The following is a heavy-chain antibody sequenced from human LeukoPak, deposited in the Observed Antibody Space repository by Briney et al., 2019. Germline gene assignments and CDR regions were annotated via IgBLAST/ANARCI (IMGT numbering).Heavy chain of an antibody. CDR2: INPNGGAT. CDR3: SRDRADGSMNAFDV. Sequence: ASVKVSCKASGYTFTGYYIHWLRQAPGQGLEWMGWINPNGGATRFAQKFQGRVTMTRDTSISTAYMDLSSLRSDDTAVYYCSRDRADGSMNAFDVWGQGTLVTVSS. D-gene: IGHD3-22*01. J-gene: IGHJ3*01. V-gene: IGHV1-2*02. CDR1: GYTFTGYY.